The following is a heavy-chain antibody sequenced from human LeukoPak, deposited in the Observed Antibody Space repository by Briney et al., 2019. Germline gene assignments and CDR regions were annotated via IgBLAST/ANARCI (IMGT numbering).Heavy chain of an antibody. V-gene: IGHV4-30-2*01. CDR3: ARGIAVAGAHFDY. D-gene: IGHD6-19*01. CDR1: GGSISSGGYS. CDR2: IYHSGST. J-gene: IGHJ4*02. Sequence: NPSETLSLTCAVSGGSISSGGYSWSWIRQPPGKGLEWIGYIYHSGSTYYNPSLKSRVTISVDRSKNQFSLKLSSVTAADTAVYYCARGIAVAGAHFDYWGQGTLVTVSS.